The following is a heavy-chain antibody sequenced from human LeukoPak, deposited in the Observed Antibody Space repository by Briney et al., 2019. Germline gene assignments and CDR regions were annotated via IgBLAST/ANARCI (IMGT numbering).Heavy chain of an antibody. CDR3: ARSTMVSYYFDY. V-gene: IGHV4-34*01. J-gene: IGHJ4*02. Sequence: SETLSLNCAVYGGSFSGYYWSWIRQPPGKGLEWIGEINHSGSTNYNPSLKSRVTISVDTSKNQFSLKLSSVTAADTAVYYCARSTMVSYYFDYWGQGTLVTVSS. CDR2: INHSGST. D-gene: IGHD3-10*01. CDR1: GGSFSGYY.